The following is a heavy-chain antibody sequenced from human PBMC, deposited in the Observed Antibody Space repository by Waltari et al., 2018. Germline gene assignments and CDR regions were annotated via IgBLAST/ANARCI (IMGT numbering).Heavy chain of an antibody. V-gene: IGHV4-59*01. CDR3: ARCSLTLRAAASGLDY. Sequence: QVQLQESGPGLVKPSETLSLTCTVSGGSISSYYWSWIRQPPGKGLEWIGYIYYSGSTNYNPSLKSRVTISVETSKNQFSLKLSSVTAADTAVYYCARCSLTLRAAASGLDYWGQGTLVTVSS. D-gene: IGHD6-13*01. CDR2: IYYSGST. J-gene: IGHJ4*02. CDR1: GGSISSYY.